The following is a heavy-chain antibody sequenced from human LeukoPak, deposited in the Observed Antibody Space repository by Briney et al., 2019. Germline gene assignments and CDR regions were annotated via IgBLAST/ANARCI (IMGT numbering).Heavy chain of an antibody. CDR2: KTYSGIT. CDR1: GGSISTYY. D-gene: IGHD1-26*01. CDR3: ARSGDSHVYYFDY. V-gene: IGHV4-59*08. Sequence: PSETLSLTCSVSGGSISTYYWNGIRQPPGKGLEWIGYKTYSGITNYNPSLKSRITISIDTSKNQFSLKLSSVTAADTAVYYCARSGDSHVYYFDYWGQGTPVTVSS. J-gene: IGHJ4*02.